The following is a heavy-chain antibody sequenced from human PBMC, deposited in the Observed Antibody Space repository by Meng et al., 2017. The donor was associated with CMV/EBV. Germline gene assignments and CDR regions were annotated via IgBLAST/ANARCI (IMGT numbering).Heavy chain of an antibody. CDR2: ISSSSSTI. CDR1: GFTFSSYS. V-gene: IGHV3-48*04. CDR3: ARGVEGFDY. Sequence: GESLKISCAASGFTFSSYSMNRVRQAPGKGLEWVSYISSSSSTIYYADSVKGRFTISRDNAKNSLYLQMNSLRAEDTAVYYCARGVEGFDYWGQGTLVTVSS. J-gene: IGHJ4*02.